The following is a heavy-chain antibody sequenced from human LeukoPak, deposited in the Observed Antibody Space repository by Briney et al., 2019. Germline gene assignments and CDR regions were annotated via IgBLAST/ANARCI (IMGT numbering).Heavy chain of an antibody. CDR1: GGSISSGGYY. Sequence: PSQTLSLTCTVSGGSISSGGYYWSWIRQPPGKGLEWIGYIYHSGSTYYNPSLKSRVTISVDTSKNQFSLKLSSVTAADTAVYYCARHDTVTTHTGFDPWGQGTLVTVSS. CDR2: IYHSGST. CDR3: ARHDTVTTHTGFDP. D-gene: IGHD4-11*01. V-gene: IGHV4-30-2*03. J-gene: IGHJ5*02.